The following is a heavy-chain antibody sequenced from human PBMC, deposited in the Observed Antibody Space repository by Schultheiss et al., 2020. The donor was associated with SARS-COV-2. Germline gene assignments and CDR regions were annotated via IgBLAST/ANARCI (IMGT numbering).Heavy chain of an antibody. Sequence: SETLSLTCTVSGGSISSSSYYWSWIRQPAGKGLEWIGRIYTSGSTNYNPSLKSRVTISVDTSKNQFSLKLSSVTAADTAVYYCAGVTDIVVVPAAKSHFDYWGQGTLVTVSS. CDR3: AGVTDIVVVPAAKSHFDY. CDR1: GGSISSSSYY. J-gene: IGHJ4*02. V-gene: IGHV4-61*02. CDR2: IYTSGST. D-gene: IGHD2-2*01.